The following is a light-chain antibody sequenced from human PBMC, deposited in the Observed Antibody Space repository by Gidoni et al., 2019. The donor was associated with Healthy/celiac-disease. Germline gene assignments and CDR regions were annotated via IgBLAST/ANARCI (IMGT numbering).Light chain of an antibody. Sequence: DIQLTQSPSSLPASVGDRVTITCRASQSISSYFNWYQQKPGKAPKLLIYAASSLQSGVPSRFSGSGSGTDFTLTISSLQPDDFATYYCQQSYSTPLTFGGGTKVEIK. V-gene: IGKV1-39*01. CDR1: QSISSY. J-gene: IGKJ4*01. CDR2: AAS. CDR3: QQSYSTPLT.